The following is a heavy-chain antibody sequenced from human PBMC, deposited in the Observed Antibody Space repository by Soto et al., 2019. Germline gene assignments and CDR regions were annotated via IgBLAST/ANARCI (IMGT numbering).Heavy chain of an antibody. CDR1: GFTLSSYA. CDR2: ISCAGTST. V-gene: IGHV3-30-3*01. CDR3: ARDTGHDGNEYYTLDS. Sequence: QVQLVESGGGVVQPGRSLRLSCAASGFTLSSYAMHWVRQAPGKGLEWVAVISCAGTSTYYADSVRGRFTISRDNSKDTVYLQLNSLRTENTAVYHCARDTGHDGNEYYTLDSWGQGTRVTVSS. D-gene: IGHD3-3*01. J-gene: IGHJ4*02.